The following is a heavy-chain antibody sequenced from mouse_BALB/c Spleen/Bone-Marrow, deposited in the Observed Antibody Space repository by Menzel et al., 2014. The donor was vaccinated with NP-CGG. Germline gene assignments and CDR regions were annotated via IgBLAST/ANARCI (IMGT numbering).Heavy chain of an antibody. CDR1: GLSLTSYG. J-gene: IGHJ3*01. CDR2: IWAGGST. V-gene: IGHV2-9*02. D-gene: IGHD5-1-1*01. CDR3: ASLYLFAY. Sequence: VKLMESGPGLVAPSQSLSITCTVSGLSLTSYGVHWVRQPPGKGLEWLGVIWAGGSTNYNSALMSRLSISKDNSKSQVFLKMNSLQTDDTAMYYCASLYLFAYWGQGTLVTVSA.